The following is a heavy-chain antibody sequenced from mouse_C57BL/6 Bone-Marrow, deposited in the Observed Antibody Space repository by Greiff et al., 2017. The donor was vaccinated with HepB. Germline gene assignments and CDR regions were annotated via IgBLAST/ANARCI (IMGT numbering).Heavy chain of an antibody. D-gene: IGHD2-2*01. J-gene: IGHJ2*01. CDR1: GFTFSSYG. CDR2: ISSGGGYT. V-gene: IGHV5-6*02. CDR3: ASRNGYYLDY. Sequence: EVKLLESGGDLVKPGGSLKLSCAASGFTFSSYGMSWVRQTPDKRLEWVANISSGGGYTYYPDSVKGRFTISRDNAKNTLYLQMSSLKSEDTALYNCASRNGYYLDYWGQGTTVTVSS.